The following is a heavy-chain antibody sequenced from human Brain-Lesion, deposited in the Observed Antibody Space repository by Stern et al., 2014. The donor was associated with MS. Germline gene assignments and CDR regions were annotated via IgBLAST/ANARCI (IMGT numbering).Heavy chain of an antibody. J-gene: IGHJ5*02. CDR2: MYYGRSP. CDR1: GYSITSAAFS. Sequence: QVQLVESGSGLVKPSQTLSLTCRVSGYSITSAAFSWTWLRQAPGNGLEGIGYMYYGRSPLSNPSLRSRVNISRDPAKNQFPPRLNSVTAADTAVYYCARGRSRVRPPLDPWGQGTLVTVSS. V-gene: IGHV4-30-2*01. CDR3: ARGRSRVRPPLDP. D-gene: IGHD2-2*01.